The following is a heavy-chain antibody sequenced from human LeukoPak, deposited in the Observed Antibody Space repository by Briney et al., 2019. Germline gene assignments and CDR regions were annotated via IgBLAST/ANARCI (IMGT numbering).Heavy chain of an antibody. CDR2: INWNGGST. J-gene: IGHJ6*03. D-gene: IGHD6-13*01. CDR3: ARDGFGAAAGLLYYYMDV. Sequence: GGSLRLSCAASGVTFDDYGMSWVRQAPGKGLEWVSGINWNGGSTGYADSVKGRCTISRDNAKNSLYLQMNSLRAEDTALYYCARDGFGAAAGLLYYYMDVWGKGTTVTVSS. V-gene: IGHV3-20*04. CDR1: GVTFDDYG.